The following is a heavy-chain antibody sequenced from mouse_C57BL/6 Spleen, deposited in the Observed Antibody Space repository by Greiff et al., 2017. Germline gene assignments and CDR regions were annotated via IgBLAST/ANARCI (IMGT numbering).Heavy chain of an antibody. CDR3: ARSGFYYGYFDY. CDR2: IYPGSGNT. V-gene: IGHV1-76*01. J-gene: IGHJ2*01. D-gene: IGHD2-1*01. CDR1: GYTFTDYY. Sequence: QVQLQQSGAELVRPGASVKLSCKASGYTFTDYYIHWVKQRPGQGLEWIARIYPGSGNTYYNEKFKGKATLTAEKSSSTAYMQLSRLTSEDSAVYFCARSGFYYGYFDYWGQGTTLTVSS.